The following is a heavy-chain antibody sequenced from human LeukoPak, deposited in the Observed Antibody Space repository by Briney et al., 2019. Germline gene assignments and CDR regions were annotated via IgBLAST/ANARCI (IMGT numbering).Heavy chain of an antibody. CDR3: ARHQMPAGSWFDP. CDR1: GGSISRYY. Sequence: SETLSLTCTVSGGSISRYYRSWIRQPPGKGLEWIGYIYTSGSTKYNPSLKSRGTIPVDTSKNQFSLKLSSVTAADTAVYYCARHQMPAGSWFDPWGQGTLVTVSS. J-gene: IGHJ5*02. V-gene: IGHV4-4*09. CDR2: IYTSGST. D-gene: IGHD6-13*01.